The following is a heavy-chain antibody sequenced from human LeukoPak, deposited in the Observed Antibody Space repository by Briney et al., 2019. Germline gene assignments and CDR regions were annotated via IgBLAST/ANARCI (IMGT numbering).Heavy chain of an antibody. CDR2: IIPIFGTA. J-gene: IGHJ6*03. CDR1: GYTFTGYY. CDR3: AARMYCSGGSCLNYYYYMDV. Sequence: RASVKVSCKASGYTFTGYYMHWVRQAPGQGLEWMGGIIPIFGTANYAQKFQGRVTITADESTSTAYMELSSLRSEDTAVYYCAARMYCSGGSCLNYYYYMDVWGKGTTVTVSS. D-gene: IGHD2-15*01. V-gene: IGHV1-69*13.